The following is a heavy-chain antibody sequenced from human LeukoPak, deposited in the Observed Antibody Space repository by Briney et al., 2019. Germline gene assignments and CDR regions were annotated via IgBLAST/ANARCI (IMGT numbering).Heavy chain of an antibody. D-gene: IGHD2-2*01. V-gene: IGHV3-23*01. CDR3: AKNRYQLMPTSDF. CDR2: ISGRGGGT. J-gene: IGHJ4*02. CDR1: GYTFRNRA. Sequence: GGSLRLSCAASGYTFRNRAMSGVRQAPGRGVEWVSTISGRGGGTFYADSVRGRFTISRDNSKNTLYLQMSSLKAEDTAVYYCAKNRYQLMPTSDFWGQGTLVTVSS.